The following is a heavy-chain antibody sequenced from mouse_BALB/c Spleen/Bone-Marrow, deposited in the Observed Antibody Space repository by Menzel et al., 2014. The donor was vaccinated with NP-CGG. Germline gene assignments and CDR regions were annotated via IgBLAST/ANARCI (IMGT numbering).Heavy chain of an antibody. D-gene: IGHD5-1-1*01. V-gene: IGHV2-9*02. CDR1: GFSLTSYG. CDR3: ASLYLFAY. CDR2: IWAGGST. J-gene: IGHJ3*01. Sequence: VKLVESGPGLVAPSQSLSITCTVSGFSLTSYGVHWVRQPPGKGLEWLGVIWAGGSTNYNSALMNRLSISKDNSKSQVFLKMNSLQTDDTAMYYCASLYLFAYWGQGTLVTVSA.